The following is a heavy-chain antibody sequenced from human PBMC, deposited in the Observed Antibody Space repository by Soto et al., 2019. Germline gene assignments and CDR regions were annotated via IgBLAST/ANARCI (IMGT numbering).Heavy chain of an antibody. CDR3: ARDNDRIPAMDPFDY. CDR2: IWYDGSNK. Sequence: GGSLRLSCAASGFTFSSYGMHWVRQAPGKGLEWVAVIWYDGSNKYYADSVKGRFTISRDNSKNTLYLQMNSLRAEDTAVYYCARDNDRIPAMDPFDYWGQGTLVTVSS. D-gene: IGHD5-18*01. CDR1: GFTFSSYG. J-gene: IGHJ4*02. V-gene: IGHV3-33*01.